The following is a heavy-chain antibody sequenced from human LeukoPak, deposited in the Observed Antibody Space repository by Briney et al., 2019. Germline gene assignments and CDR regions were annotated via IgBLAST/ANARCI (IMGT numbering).Heavy chain of an antibody. D-gene: IGHD6-19*01. Sequence: SETLSLTCAVYGGSFTDYYWSWIRRPPGKGLEWIGEINHSGYTNYNPSLKSRVSVSVDTSKNQFSLKLSSVTAADTAVYYCAAEQWYAFLIWGQGTMVTVSS. CDR1: GGSFTDYY. V-gene: IGHV4-34*01. J-gene: IGHJ3*02. CDR2: INHSGYT. CDR3: AAEQWYAFLI.